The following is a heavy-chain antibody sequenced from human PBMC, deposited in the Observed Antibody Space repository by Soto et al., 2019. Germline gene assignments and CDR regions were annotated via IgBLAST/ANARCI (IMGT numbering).Heavy chain of an antibody. D-gene: IGHD2-21*02. J-gene: IGHJ4*02. Sequence: QVQLVQSGAEVKKPGASVKVSCKASGYTFTSYYMHWVRQAPGQGLEWMGIINPSGGSTSYAQKFQGSVTMTRDTSTSTVYRELSSLRSEDTAVYYCAMAGAYCGGDCFIGPERPVDYWGQGTLVTVSS. CDR2: INPSGGST. V-gene: IGHV1-46*01. CDR1: GYTFTSYY. CDR3: AMAGAYCGGDCFIGPERPVDY.